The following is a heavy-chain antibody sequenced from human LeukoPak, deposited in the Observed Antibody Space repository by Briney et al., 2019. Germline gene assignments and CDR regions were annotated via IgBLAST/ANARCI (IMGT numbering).Heavy chain of an antibody. V-gene: IGHV4-34*01. CDR1: GGSIRGYY. J-gene: IGHJ6*03. CDR3: ARAHYYYYYYMDV. CDR2: INHSGST. Sequence: SETLSLTCAVYGGSIRGYYWSWIRQPPGKGLEWIGEINHSGSTNYNPSLKSRVTISVDTSKNQFSLKLSSVTAADTAVYYCARAHYYYYYYMDVWGKGTTVTISS.